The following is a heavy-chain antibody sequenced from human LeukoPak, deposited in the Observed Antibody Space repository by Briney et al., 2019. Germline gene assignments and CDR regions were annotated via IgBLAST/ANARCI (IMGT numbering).Heavy chain of an antibody. D-gene: IGHD6-19*01. Sequence: PGGSLRLSCAASGFTFDDYGMSWVRQAPGKGLEWVSGINWNGGSTGYADSVKGRFTISRDNAKNSLYLQMNSLRVEDTAVYYCATSQSSVAGIVGDWGQGTLVTVSS. CDR2: INWNGGST. CDR3: ATSQSSVAGIVGD. J-gene: IGHJ4*02. V-gene: IGHV3-20*04. CDR1: GFTFDDYG.